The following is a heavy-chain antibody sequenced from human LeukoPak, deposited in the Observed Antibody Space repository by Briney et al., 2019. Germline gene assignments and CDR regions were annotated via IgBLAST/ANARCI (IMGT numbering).Heavy chain of an antibody. CDR3: ARDYLIQVPAALTSDY. Sequence: GGSLRLSCAASGFTFSSYWMSWVRQAPGKGLEWVANIKQDGSEEYYVDSVKGRFTISRDNAKNSLYLQMNSLRAEDTAVYYCARDYLIQVPAALTSDYWGQGTLVTVSS. D-gene: IGHD2-2*01. CDR2: IKQDGSEE. J-gene: IGHJ4*02. CDR1: GFTFSSYW. V-gene: IGHV3-7*01.